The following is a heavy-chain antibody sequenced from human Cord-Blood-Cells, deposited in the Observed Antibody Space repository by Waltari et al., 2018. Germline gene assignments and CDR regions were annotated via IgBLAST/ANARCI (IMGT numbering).Heavy chain of an antibody. V-gene: IGHV4-34*01. CDR1: GGSFSGYY. J-gene: IGHJ4*02. D-gene: IGHD6-13*01. CDR2: INHSGST. Sequence: QVQLQQWGAGLLKPSETLSLTCAVYGGSFSGYYWSWSRQPQGKGLEWIGEINHSGSTNYNPSLKSRVTISVDTSKNQFSLKLSSVTAADTAVYYCARGQANGSSWNDYWGQGTLVTVSS. CDR3: ARGQANGSSWNDY.